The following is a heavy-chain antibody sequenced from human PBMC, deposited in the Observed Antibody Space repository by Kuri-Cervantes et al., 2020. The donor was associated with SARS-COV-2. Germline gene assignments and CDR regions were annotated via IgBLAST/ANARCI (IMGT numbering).Heavy chain of an antibody. D-gene: IGHD6-13*01. CDR1: GFTFSSYG. V-gene: IGHV3-33*01. CDR3: ARDRGGAAAGNRGYYYYYGMDV. CDR2: IWYDGSNK. J-gene: IGHJ6*02. Sequence: GGSLRLSCAASGFTFSSYGMHWVRQAPGKGLEWAAVIWYDGSNKYYADSVKGRFTISRDNSKNMLYLQMNSLRAEDTAVYYCARDRGGAAAGNRGYYYYYGMDVWGQGTTVTVSS.